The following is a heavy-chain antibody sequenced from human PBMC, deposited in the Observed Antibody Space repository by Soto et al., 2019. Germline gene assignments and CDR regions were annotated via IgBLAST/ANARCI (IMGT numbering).Heavy chain of an antibody. Sequence: LRLSCAASGFTFSSYSMNWVRQAPGKGLEWVSSISSSSSYIYYADSVKGRFTISRDNAKNSLYLQMNSLRAEDTAVYYCAREYSSSSGPVDYWGQGTLVTVSS. J-gene: IGHJ4*02. D-gene: IGHD6-6*01. V-gene: IGHV3-21*01. CDR3: AREYSSSSGPVDY. CDR1: GFTFSSYS. CDR2: ISSSSSYI.